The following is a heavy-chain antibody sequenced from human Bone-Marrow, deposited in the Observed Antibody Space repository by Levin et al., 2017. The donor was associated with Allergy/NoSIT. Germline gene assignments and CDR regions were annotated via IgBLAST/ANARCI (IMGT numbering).Heavy chain of an antibody. CDR1: GDTFGLYD. CDR3: ARGRVGVGMEL. D-gene: IGHD3-16*01. J-gene: IGHJ6*02. Sequence: ASVKVSCKSSGDTFGLYDIIWVRQAPGEGLEWVGRLGGYNGRTDYSQDVQGRVTLSTDTSATTAYMELRSLRYDDTAIYFCARGRVGVGMELWGQGTTVIVSS. V-gene: IGHV1-18*01. CDR2: LGGYNGRT.